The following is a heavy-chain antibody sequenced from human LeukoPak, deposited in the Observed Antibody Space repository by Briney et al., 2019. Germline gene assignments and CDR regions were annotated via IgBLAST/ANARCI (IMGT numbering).Heavy chain of an antibody. CDR3: ARDSPYNWNYDASAFDI. V-gene: IGHV3-7*01. CDR2: IKQDGSEK. Sequence: GGSLRLSCAASGFTFSSHWMSWVRQAPGKGLEWVANIKQDGSEKYYVDSVKGRFTISRDNAKNSLYLQMNSLRAEDTAVYYCARDSPYNWNYDASAFDIWGQGTMVTVSS. J-gene: IGHJ3*02. D-gene: IGHD1-7*01. CDR1: GFTFSSHW.